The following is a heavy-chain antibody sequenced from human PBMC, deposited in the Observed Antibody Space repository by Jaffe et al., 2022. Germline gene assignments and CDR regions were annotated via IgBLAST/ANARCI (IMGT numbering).Heavy chain of an antibody. Sequence: QVQLQQWGAGLLKPSETLSLTCAVYGGSFSGYYWSWIRQPPGKGLEWIGEINHSGSTNYNPSLKSRVTISVDTSKNQFSLKLSSVTAADTAVYYCARGHKRSMALTNWFDPWGQGTLVTVSS. V-gene: IGHV4-34*01. J-gene: IGHJ5*02. D-gene: IGHD3-10*01. CDR1: GGSFSGYY. CDR3: ARGHKRSMALTNWFDP. CDR2: INHSGST.